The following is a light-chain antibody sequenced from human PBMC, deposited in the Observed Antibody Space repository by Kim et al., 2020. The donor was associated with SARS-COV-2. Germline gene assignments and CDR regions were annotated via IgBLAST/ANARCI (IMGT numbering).Light chain of an antibody. J-gene: IGLJ3*02. CDR1: SSHIGAGYD. CDR2: GNS. CDR3: QSYDSSLSGSRV. Sequence: QSVLTQPPSVSGAPGQRVNISCTGSSSHIGAGYDVHWYQQLPGTAPKLLIYGNSNRPSGVPDRFSGSKSGTSASLAITGLQAEDEADYYCQSYDSSLSGSRVFGGGTQLTVL. V-gene: IGLV1-40*01.